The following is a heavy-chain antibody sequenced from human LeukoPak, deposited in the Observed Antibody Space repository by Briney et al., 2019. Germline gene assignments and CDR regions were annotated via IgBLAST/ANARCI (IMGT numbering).Heavy chain of an antibody. D-gene: IGHD6-6*01. J-gene: IGHJ6*02. V-gene: IGHV6-1*01. Sequence: SQTLSLTCAISGDTVSSNTAAWNWIRQSPSRGLEWLGRTYYRSKWNTDYAASVQNRITINPDTSTNQFSLLLKSATPEDTAVYYCSRQRSTSTYYFGLDVWGQGTTVTVSS. CDR2: TYYRSKWNT. CDR1: GDTVSSNTAA. CDR3: SRQRSTSTYYFGLDV.